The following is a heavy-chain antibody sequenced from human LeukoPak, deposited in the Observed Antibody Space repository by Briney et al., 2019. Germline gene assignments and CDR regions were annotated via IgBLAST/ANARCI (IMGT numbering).Heavy chain of an antibody. J-gene: IGHJ6*02. CDR3: ARDSRYDFWSGNYYYYYGMDV. CDR2: IYYSGST. D-gene: IGHD3-3*01. CDR1: GGSISSYY. V-gene: IGHV4-59*01. Sequence: PSETLSLTCTVSGGSISSYYWSWIRQPPGKGLEWIGYIYYSGSTNYNPSLKSRVTISVDTSKNQFSLKLSSVTAADTAVYYCARDSRYDFWSGNYYYYYGMDVWGQGTTVTVSS.